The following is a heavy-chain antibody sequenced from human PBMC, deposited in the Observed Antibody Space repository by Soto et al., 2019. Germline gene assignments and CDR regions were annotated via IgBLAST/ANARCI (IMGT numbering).Heavy chain of an antibody. D-gene: IGHD3-16*01. CDR2: VSYSGKT. CDR3: ARQQYTLVTAFDV. V-gene: IGHV4-59*07. CDR1: GGSITPYY. Sequence: QVQLQESGPGLVKTSDTLSLTCTVSGGSITPYYWSWIRQPPGEGLEWIGYVSYSGKTGYNPSLKSPVSMSIDTSKNEFSLKLTSLTAADAATYYCARQQYTLVTAFDVWGQGTTVAVSS. J-gene: IGHJ3*01.